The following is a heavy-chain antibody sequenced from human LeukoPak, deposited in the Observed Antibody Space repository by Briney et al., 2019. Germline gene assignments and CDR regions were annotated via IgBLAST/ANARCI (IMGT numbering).Heavy chain of an antibody. V-gene: IGHV1-2*02. Sequence: GASVKVSCKASGYTFTGYYMHWVRQAPGQGLEWMGWINPNSGGTNYAQKFQGRVTMTRDTSISTAYMELSRLRSDDTAVYYCAGEYCSSTSCYDYWGQGTLVTVSS. CDR2: INPNSGGT. CDR3: AGEYCSSTSCYDY. CDR1: GYTFTGYY. D-gene: IGHD2-2*01. J-gene: IGHJ4*02.